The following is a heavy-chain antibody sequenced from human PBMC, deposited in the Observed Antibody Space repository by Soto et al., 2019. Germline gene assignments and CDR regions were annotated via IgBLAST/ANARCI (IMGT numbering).Heavy chain of an antibody. V-gene: IGHV4-31*03. CDR2: IYYSGST. D-gene: IGHD6-13*01. CDR1: GDSISSGGYY. CDR3: ARDRSRAGYFDY. Sequence: SETLSLTCTVSGDSISSGGYYWSWIRQHPGKGLEWIGYIYYSGSTYYNPSLKSRVTISLDTSKNQFSLKLTSVTAADTAVYYCARDRSRAGYFDYWGQGTLVTVSS. J-gene: IGHJ4*02.